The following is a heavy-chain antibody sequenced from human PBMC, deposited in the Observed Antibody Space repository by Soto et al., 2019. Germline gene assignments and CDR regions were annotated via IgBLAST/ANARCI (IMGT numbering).Heavy chain of an antibody. CDR3: AHRQGHCSSTSCYLRTNWFDP. CDR2: IYWDDDK. V-gene: IGHV2-5*02. J-gene: IGHJ5*02. CDR1: GFSLSTSGVG. Sequence: QITLKESGPTLVKPTQTLTLTCTFSGFSLSTSGVGVGWIRQPPGKALEWLALIYWDDDKRYSPSLKSRLTITKDTSKNQVVLTMTNMDPVDTATYYCAHRQGHCSSTSCYLRTNWFDPWGQGTLVTVSS. D-gene: IGHD2-2*01.